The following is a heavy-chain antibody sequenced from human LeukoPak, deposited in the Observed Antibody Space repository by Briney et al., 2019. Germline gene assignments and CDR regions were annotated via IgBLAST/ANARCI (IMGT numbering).Heavy chain of an antibody. CDR3: ASNPPRTGDFNY. CDR1: GYTFTNYD. J-gene: IGHJ4*02. D-gene: IGHD7-27*01. Sequence: ASVKVSCKTSGYTFTNYDINWVRQATGQGLEWMGWMSPNNGNTGYAQEFQGRVTMTRDTSINTAYMELSSLRSEDTAVYCCASNPPRTGDFNYWGQGALVTVSS. CDR2: MSPNNGNT. V-gene: IGHV1-8*01.